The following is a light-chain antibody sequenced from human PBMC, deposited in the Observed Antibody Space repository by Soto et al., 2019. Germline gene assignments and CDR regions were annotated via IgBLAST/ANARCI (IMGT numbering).Light chain of an antibody. Sequence: EIVLTQSPGTLSLSPGERATLSCRASQSVSSSYLAWYQQKPGQAPRLLIYAASSLQSGVPSRFSGSGSGTDFTLTISSLQPEDFATYYCQQSYSTPPYTFGQGTKVDIK. V-gene: IGKV3-20*01. CDR2: AAS. J-gene: IGKJ2*01. CDR1: QSVSSSY. CDR3: QQSYSTPPYT.